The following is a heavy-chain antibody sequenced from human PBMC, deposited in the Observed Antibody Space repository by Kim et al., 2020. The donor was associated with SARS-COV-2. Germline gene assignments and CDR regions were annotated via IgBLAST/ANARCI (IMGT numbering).Heavy chain of an antibody. CDR1: GFTFSSYG. D-gene: IGHD4-17*01. CDR2: IWYDGINK. CDR3: ARDHPFGGDYDLGKDV. J-gene: IGHJ6*02. V-gene: IGHV3-33*01. Sequence: GGSLRLSCAASGFTFSSYGMHWVRQAPGKGLEWVAVIWYDGINKYYADSVKGRFTISRDNSKNTLYLQMDSLRAEDSAVYYCARDHPFGGDYDLGKDVWGQGTTVTVSS.